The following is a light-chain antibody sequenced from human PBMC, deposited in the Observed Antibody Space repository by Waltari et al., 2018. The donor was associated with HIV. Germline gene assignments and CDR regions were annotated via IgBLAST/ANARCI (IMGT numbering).Light chain of an antibody. CDR1: IRDLALYAL. CDR3: SSYTDSDTLL. J-gene: IGLJ2*01. CDR2: DVN. V-gene: IGLV2-14*01. Sequence: SALLQQASVSGPPGRSLTISPPADIRDLALYALLSWYQKYPGQAPQLIIYDVNTRPSGISNRFSGSKSGNTASLTISALQGDDEADYYCSSYTDSDTLLFGGGTKLTVL.